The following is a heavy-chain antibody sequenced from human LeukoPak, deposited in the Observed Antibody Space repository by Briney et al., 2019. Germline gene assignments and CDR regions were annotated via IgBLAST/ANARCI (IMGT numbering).Heavy chain of an antibody. CDR3: AKSLAAAGTNYYYYGMDV. V-gene: IGHV3-23*01. Sequence: GGSLRLSCAASGFTFSSYAMSWVRQAPGKGLEWVSAISGSGGSTYYADSVKGRFTISRDNSKNTLYLQMNSLRAEDTAVYCCAKSLAAAGTNYYYYGMDVWGQGTTVTVSS. D-gene: IGHD6-13*01. J-gene: IGHJ6*02. CDR1: GFTFSSYA. CDR2: ISGSGGST.